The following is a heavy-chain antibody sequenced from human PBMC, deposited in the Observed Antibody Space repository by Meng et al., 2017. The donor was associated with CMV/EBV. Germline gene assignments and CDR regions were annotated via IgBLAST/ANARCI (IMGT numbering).Heavy chain of an antibody. CDR3: ARVFIVVVPAAMDPPDY. CDR2: ISTYSGNT. Sequence: ASVKVSCKASGYTFSSYDISWVRQAPGQGLEWMGWISTYSGNTNYAQKLQGRVTMTTDTSTSTAYMEVRSLRSDDTAVYYCARVFIVVVPAAMDPPDYWGQGTLVTVS. CDR1: GYTFSSYD. D-gene: IGHD2-2*01. V-gene: IGHV1-18*01. J-gene: IGHJ4*02.